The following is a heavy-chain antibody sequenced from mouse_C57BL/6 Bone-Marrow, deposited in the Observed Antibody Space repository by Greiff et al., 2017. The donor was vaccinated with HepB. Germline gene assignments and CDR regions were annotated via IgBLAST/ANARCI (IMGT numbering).Heavy chain of an antibody. Sequence: VQLQESGAELVKPGASVKISCKASGYAFSSYWMNWVKQRPGKGLEWIGQIYPGDGDTNYNGKFKGKATLTADKSSSTAYMQLSSLTSEDSAVYFCARYSILSGYFDVWGTGTTVTVSS. CDR3: ARYSILSGYFDV. CDR2: IYPGDGDT. CDR1: GYAFSSYW. J-gene: IGHJ1*03. V-gene: IGHV1-80*01.